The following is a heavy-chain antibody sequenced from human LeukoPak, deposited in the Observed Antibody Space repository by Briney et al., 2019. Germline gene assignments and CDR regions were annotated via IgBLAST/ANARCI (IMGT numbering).Heavy chain of an antibody. D-gene: IGHD5-18*01. CDR2: IRSKAYGGTT. V-gene: IGHV3-49*04. Sequence: GGSLRLSCTASGFTFGDYAMSWVRQAPGKGLEWVAFIRSKAYGGTTEYAASVKRRFTISRDDSKSIAQLQMNSLKSEDTAVYYSTRDSYHFDYWGEGTLVTVSS. CDR1: GFTFGDYA. CDR3: TRDSYHFDY. J-gene: IGHJ4*02.